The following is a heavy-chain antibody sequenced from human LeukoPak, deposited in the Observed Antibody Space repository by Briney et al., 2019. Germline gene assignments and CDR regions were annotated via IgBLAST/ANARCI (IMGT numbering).Heavy chain of an antibody. CDR3: AKDMSAAAGTMGLGD. CDR2: ISWNSGSI. D-gene: IGHD6-13*01. J-gene: IGHJ4*02. V-gene: IGHV3-9*01. CDR1: GFTFDDYA. Sequence: GRSLRLSCAASGFTFDDYAMHWVRQAPGKGLEWVSGISWNSGSIGYADSVKGRFTISRDNAKNSLYLQMNSLRAEDTALYYCAKDMSAAAGTMGLGDWGQGTLVTVSS.